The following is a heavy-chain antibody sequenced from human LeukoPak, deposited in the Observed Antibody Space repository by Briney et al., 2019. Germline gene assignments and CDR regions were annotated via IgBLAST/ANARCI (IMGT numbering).Heavy chain of an antibody. CDR1: GFTVSSSY. V-gene: IGHV3-66*02. J-gene: IGHJ4*02. CDR3: ARAFVIAAGFFDT. CDR2: IYSGGNT. Sequence: GGSLRLSCAASGFTVSSSYMSWVRQAPGKGLEWVSVIYSGGNTYYADSVKGRFTISRDNSVNTLYLQMNSLRTEDTAMYYCARAFVIAAGFFDTWGRGTLVTVSS. D-gene: IGHD6-13*01.